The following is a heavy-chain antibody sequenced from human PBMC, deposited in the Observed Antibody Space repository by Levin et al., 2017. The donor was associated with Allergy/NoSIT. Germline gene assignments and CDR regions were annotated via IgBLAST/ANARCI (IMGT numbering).Heavy chain of an antibody. CDR1: GGTFSSYA. D-gene: IGHD6-19*01. J-gene: IGHJ4*02. CDR3: ARVAGLYSSGWYDY. CDR2: IIPIFGTA. V-gene: IGHV1-69*06. Sequence: SVKVSCKASGGTFSSYAISWVRQAPGQGLEWMGGIIPIFGTANYAQKFQGRVTITADKSTSTAYMELSSLRSEDTAVYYCARVAGLYSSGWYDYWGQGTLVTVSS.